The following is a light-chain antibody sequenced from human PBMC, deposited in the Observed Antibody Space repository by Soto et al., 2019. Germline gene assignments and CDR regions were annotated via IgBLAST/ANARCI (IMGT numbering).Light chain of an antibody. CDR3: CSFAGRYSDV. CDR2: DVS. CDR1: RSDVGGYDY. Sequence: QSALTQPRSVSGSPGQSGTISCTGTRSDVGGYDYVSWFQQHPDKAPKVIIYDVSKRPSGVPDRFSGSKCGNTASLTISGLPPEAEADYYCCSFAGRYSDVFGTGTTLTVL. V-gene: IGLV2-11*01. J-gene: IGLJ1*01.